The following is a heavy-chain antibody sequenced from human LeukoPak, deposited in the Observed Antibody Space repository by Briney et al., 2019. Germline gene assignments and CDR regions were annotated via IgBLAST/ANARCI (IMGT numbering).Heavy chain of an antibody. J-gene: IGHJ3*02. CDR1: GFTFSDYA. D-gene: IGHD6-13*01. CDR3: ARDTWYSNSWLHAFAI. V-gene: IGHV3-48*01. CDR2: INSNSKTI. Sequence: GGYLRLSCAASGFTFSDYAMNWVRQAPGKGLEWFSFINSNSKTIYYADSVKGRFTISRDNAKNSLYLQMNSLRAEDTGVYYCARDTWYSNSWLHAFAIWGQGTVVTVSS.